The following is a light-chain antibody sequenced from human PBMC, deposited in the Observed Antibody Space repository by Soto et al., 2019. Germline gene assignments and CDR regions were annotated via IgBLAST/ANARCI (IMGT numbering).Light chain of an antibody. Sequence: DVVMTQSPLSLPVTLGQPATISCRSSQGLVHSDGNTYLSWFQQRPGQSPRRLIYKISNRDSGVPDRFSGSGSGTDFTLKISRLEAEDIGVYYCMQDSHWPTTFGQGTKVDIK. CDR3: MQDSHWPTT. CDR1: QGLVHSDGNTY. CDR2: KIS. V-gene: IGKV2-30*02. J-gene: IGKJ1*01.